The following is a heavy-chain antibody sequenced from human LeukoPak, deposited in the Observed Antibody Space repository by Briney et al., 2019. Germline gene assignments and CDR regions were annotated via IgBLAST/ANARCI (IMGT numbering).Heavy chain of an antibody. J-gene: IGHJ4*02. Sequence: VSVKVSCKASGYTFTGYYMHWVRQAPGQGLEWMGWINPNSGGTNYAQKFQGRVTMTRDTSISTAYMELSRLRSDDTAVYYCARDPAIDYYDSSGPFDYWGQGTLVTVSS. CDR2: INPNSGGT. D-gene: IGHD3-22*01. CDR3: ARDPAIDYYDSSGPFDY. V-gene: IGHV1-2*02. CDR1: GYTFTGYY.